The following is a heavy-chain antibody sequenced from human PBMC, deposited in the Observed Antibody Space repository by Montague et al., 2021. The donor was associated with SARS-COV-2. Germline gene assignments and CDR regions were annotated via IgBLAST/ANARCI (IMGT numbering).Heavy chain of an antibody. CDR1: GGSISSYY. CDR3: AREGGLTIFGVGLNYYYYMDV. Sequence: SETLSLTCTVSGGSISSYYWSWIRQPAGKGLEWIGRIYTSGSTNXXPSLKSRVTMSVDTSTNQFSLKLSSVTAADTAVYYCAREGGLTIFGVGLNYYYYMDVWGKGTTVTVSS. D-gene: IGHD3-3*01. J-gene: IGHJ6*03. CDR2: IYTSGST. V-gene: IGHV4-4*07.